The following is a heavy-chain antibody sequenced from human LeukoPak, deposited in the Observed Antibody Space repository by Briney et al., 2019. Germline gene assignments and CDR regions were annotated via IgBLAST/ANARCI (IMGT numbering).Heavy chain of an antibody. CDR1: GYTFTSFY. CDR3: ARDVTHWGNYDILTGYHWFDP. J-gene: IGHJ5*02. Sequence: GASVKVSCKASGYTFTSFYIHWVRQAPGQGLEWMGVINPSTGSRNYAQKFQGRVTMTRDTSTSTAYMELSSLRSEDTAVYYCARDVTHWGNYDILTGYHWFDPWGQGTLVTVSS. D-gene: IGHD3-9*01. CDR2: INPSTGSR. V-gene: IGHV1-46*01.